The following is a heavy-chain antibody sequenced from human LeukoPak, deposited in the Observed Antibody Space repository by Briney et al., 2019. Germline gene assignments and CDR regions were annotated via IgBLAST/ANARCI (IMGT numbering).Heavy chain of an antibody. CDR1: GGSFSGYY. CDR2: IHHYGTT. CDR3: ARTYQSTVPGIAGGGTFDY. Sequence: SETLSLTCAVYGGSFSGYYWSWIRQTPEKGLEWIGEIHHYGTTNYNPSLKSQVTILIDTSKIQFSLKLSSMTAADTAVYYCARTYQSTVPGIAGGGTFDYWGQGILVTVSS. V-gene: IGHV4-34*01. D-gene: IGHD6-13*01. J-gene: IGHJ4*02.